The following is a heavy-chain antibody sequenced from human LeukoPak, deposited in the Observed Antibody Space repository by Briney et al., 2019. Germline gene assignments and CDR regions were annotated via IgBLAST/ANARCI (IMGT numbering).Heavy chain of an antibody. D-gene: IGHD3-3*01. Sequence: SETLSLTCTVSGGSISSGSYHWSWIRQPAGKGLEWIGRIYTSGSTNYNPSLKSRVTISVDTSKNQFSLKLSSVTAADTAVYYCARTLITIFGVAIPFDYWGQGTLVTVSS. CDR3: ARTLITIFGVAIPFDY. CDR2: IYTSGST. J-gene: IGHJ4*02. CDR1: GGSISSGSYH. V-gene: IGHV4-61*02.